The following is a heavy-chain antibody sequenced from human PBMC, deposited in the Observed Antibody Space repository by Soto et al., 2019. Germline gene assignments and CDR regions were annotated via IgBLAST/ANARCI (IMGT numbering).Heavy chain of an antibody. J-gene: IGHJ4*02. CDR3: ARARWPEYYFDY. D-gene: IGHD2-15*01. Sequence: PGGSLRLSCAASGFTVSSNYMSWVRQAPGKGLEWVSVIYSGGSTYYADSVKGRFTISRDNSKNTLYLQMNSLRAEDTAVYYCARARWPEYYFDYWAQGTLVTVSS. CDR2: IYSGGST. CDR1: GFTVSSNY. V-gene: IGHV3-53*01.